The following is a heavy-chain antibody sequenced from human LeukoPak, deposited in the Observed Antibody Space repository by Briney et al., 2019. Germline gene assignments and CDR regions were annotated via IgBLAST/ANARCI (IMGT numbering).Heavy chain of an antibody. CDR1: GYSISSGYY. CDR2: IYHSGRT. J-gene: IGHJ4*02. D-gene: IGHD3-22*01. Sequence: SETLSLTCTVSGYSISSGYYWGWIRQPPGKGLEWIGNIYHSGRTYDNPSLKSRVTISVDTSKNQFSLKLSSGTAADTAVYYCARVAGPNYYDSSGPFDYWGQGSLVTVSS. V-gene: IGHV4-38-2*02. CDR3: ARVAGPNYYDSSGPFDY.